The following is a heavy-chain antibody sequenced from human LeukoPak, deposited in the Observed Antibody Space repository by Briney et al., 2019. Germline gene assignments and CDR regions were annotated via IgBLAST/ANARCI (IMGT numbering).Heavy chain of an antibody. J-gene: IGHJ3*02. D-gene: IGHD7-27*01. CDR3: ARARTDLESGDLAYAFEI. V-gene: IGHV3-48*01. CDR2: ISSSSSTI. Sequence: GRSLRLSCAASGFTFSSYSMNWVRQAPGKGLEWVSYISSSSSTIYYADSVKGRFTISRDNAKNSLYLQMNSLRAEDTAVYYCARARTDLESGDLAYAFEIWGQGTMITVSS. CDR1: GFTFSSYS.